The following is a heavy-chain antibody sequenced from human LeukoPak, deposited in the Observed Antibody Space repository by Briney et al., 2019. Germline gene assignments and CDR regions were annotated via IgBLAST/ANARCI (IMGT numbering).Heavy chain of an antibody. Sequence: PGGSLRLSCAASGFTFDDYAMHWVRQAPGKGLEWVSGISWNSGSIGYADSVKGRFTISRDNAKNSLYLQMNSLRAEDTALYYCAKDNALYRGIYSPVDYYGMDVWGQGTTVTVSS. D-gene: IGHD1-26*01. CDR2: ISWNSGSI. V-gene: IGHV3-9*01. J-gene: IGHJ6*02. CDR3: AKDNALYRGIYSPVDYYGMDV. CDR1: GFTFDDYA.